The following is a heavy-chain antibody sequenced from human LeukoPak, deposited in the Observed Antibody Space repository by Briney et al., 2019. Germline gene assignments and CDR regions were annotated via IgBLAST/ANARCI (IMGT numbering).Heavy chain of an antibody. CDR3: ARGLWFGDENPPYFDY. CDR1: GGSISSSNYY. V-gene: IGHV4-61*02. D-gene: IGHD3-10*01. J-gene: IGHJ4*02. Sequence: PSQTLSLTCTVSGGSISSSNYYWSWIRQPAGKGLEWIGRIYTSGTTNYNPSLKSRVTISIDTSKNQFSLKLSSVTAADTAVYYCARGLWFGDENPPYFDYWGQGTLVTVSS. CDR2: IYTSGTT.